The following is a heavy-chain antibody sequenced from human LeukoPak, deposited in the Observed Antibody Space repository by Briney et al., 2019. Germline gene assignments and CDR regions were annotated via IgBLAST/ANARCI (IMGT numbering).Heavy chain of an antibody. Sequence: PSETLSLTCSVSGDSISYFYWSWIRQAAGKGLEWIERISSSGSTDYNASLKSRVTMSVDTSKNQLSLKVISVTAADTAVYCARGVIAAGGNDFDYWGQGTLVTVSS. CDR2: ISSSGST. CDR1: GDSISYFY. D-gene: IGHD6-13*01. V-gene: IGHV4-4*07. J-gene: IGHJ4*02. CDR3: ARGVIAAGGNDFDY.